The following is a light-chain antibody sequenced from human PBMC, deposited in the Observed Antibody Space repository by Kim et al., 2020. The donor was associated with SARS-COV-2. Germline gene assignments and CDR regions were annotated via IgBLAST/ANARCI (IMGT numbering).Light chain of an antibody. J-gene: IGLJ3*02. CDR1: SGHSRYS. Sequence: SVKLTCTLSSGHSRYSIAWHQQQPDKGPRYLMNLNSDGSNSKGDGIPDRFSGSSSGTGRYLTISSLQSEDEADYYCQTLGTGIQVFGGGTQLTVL. CDR3: QTLGTGIQV. CDR2: LNSDGSN. V-gene: IGLV4-69*01.